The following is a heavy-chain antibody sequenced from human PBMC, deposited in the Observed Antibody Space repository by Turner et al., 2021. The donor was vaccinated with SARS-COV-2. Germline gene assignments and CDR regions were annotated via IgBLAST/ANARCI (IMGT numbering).Heavy chain of an antibody. Sequence: QVQLVQSGAEVKKTGASVKVSCKTSGYTFTNYYMHWVRQAPGQGLEWMGWVNPNSGGTNYALKFQGRVTMTSDTSITTAYMELSSLRSDDTAVYYCAKVVLQGIPNFDYWGQGTLVTVSS. V-gene: IGHV1-2*02. CDR3: AKVVLQGIPNFDY. D-gene: IGHD6-13*01. CDR2: VNPNSGGT. CDR1: GYTFTNYY. J-gene: IGHJ4*02.